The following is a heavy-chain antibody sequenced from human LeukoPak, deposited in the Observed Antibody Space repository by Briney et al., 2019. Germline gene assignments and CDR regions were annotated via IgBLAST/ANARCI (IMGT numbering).Heavy chain of an antibody. Sequence: GGSLRLSRAASGFTHHSNYLSWVRQAPGKGLEWVSPIYTGGNTYYAASVKGRFTISRDLSKNTVFLHMNSVRAEDTAVYYCAKDQRIILRVVVPWEEDWSDPWGQGTLVIV. CDR3: AKDQRIILRVVVPWEEDWSDP. V-gene: IGHV3-53*01. CDR2: IYTGGNT. D-gene: IGHD3-22*01. J-gene: IGHJ5*01. CDR1: GFTHHSNY.